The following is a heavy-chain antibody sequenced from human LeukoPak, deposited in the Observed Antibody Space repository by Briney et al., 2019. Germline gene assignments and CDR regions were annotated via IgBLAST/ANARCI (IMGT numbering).Heavy chain of an antibody. CDR2: IYTSGST. J-gene: IGHJ5*02. V-gene: IGHV4-4*07. CDR3: ARYLYDFWSGLTPTNWFDP. D-gene: IGHD3-3*01. CDR1: GGSISSYY. Sequence: SETLSLTCTVSGGSISSYYWSWIRQPAGKGLEWIGRIYTSGSTNYNPSLRSRVTMSVDTSKNQFSLKLSSVTAADTAVYYCARYLYDFWSGLTPTNWFDPWGQGTLVTVSS.